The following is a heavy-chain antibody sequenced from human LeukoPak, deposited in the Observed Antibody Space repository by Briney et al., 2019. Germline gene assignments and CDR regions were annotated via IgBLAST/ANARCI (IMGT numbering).Heavy chain of an antibody. V-gene: IGHV4-4*09. CDR3: ARHGDVRYFDWLKDGFDY. D-gene: IGHD3-9*01. Sequence: SETLSLTCTVFGGSISSYYWSWIRKPPGKGLEWIGYIYNSGITNKNPSLKSRVTILGDTSKNQFSLKLSSVTAADTAVYYCARHGDVRYFDWLKDGFDYWGQGTLVTVSS. CDR1: GGSISSYY. J-gene: IGHJ4*02. CDR2: IYNSGIT.